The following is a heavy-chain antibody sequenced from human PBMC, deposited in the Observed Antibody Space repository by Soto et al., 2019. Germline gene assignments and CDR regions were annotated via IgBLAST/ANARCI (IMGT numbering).Heavy chain of an antibody. CDR1: GDSVSSSSVA. CDR3: ARSEEDSDYYDYGLDV. J-gene: IGHJ6*01. Sequence: SQTLSLTCVISGDSVSSSSVAWNWVRQSPSRGLEWLGRTYYRSRWYSDFAVSVRGRIVINADTSKNQFSLQLNSVTPEDTAVYFCARSEEDSDYYDYGLDVWGQGNTVIV. D-gene: IGHD2-15*01. V-gene: IGHV6-1*01. CDR2: TYYRSRWYS.